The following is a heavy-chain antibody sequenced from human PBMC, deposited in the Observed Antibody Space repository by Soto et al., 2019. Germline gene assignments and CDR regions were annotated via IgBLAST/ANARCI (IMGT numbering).Heavy chain of an antibody. V-gene: IGHV4-34*01. CDR3: ARRGTSCYAY. D-gene: IGHD2-2*01. Sequence: SETLSLTCAVYGGSFSGYYWSWIRQPPGKGLEWIGEINHSGSTNYNPSLKSRVTISVDTSKNQFSLKLSSVTAADTAVYYCARRGTSCYAYWGQGTLVTVSS. CDR2: INHSGST. CDR1: GGSFSGYY. J-gene: IGHJ4*02.